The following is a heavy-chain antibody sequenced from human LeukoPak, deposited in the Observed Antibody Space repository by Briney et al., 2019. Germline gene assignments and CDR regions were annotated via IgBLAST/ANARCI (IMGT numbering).Heavy chain of an antibody. Sequence: GGSLRLSCAASGFDLTGYGIHWVRQVPGKGLDWEAVIWYDGKNKHYADSVKGRFTISRDNSKNTLYLQMNSLRAEDTAAYYCARPGYLVVQGYFDYWGEGTLVTVSS. CDR2: IWYDGKNK. V-gene: IGHV3-30*19. J-gene: IGHJ4*02. CDR3: ARPGYLVVQGYFDY. CDR1: GFDLTGYG. D-gene: IGHD2-15*01.